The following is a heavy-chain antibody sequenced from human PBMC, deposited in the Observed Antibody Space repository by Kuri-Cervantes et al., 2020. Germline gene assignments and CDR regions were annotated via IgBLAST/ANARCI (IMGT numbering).Heavy chain of an antibody. Sequence: GGALRLSSRASGFTFGDYAMSWVRQAPGKGLEWVSSISGCSSYIYYADSVKGRFTISRDNSKNTLYLQMNSLRAEDTAVYYCAKGQVVTAILATMDVWGKGTTVTVSS. V-gene: IGHV3-21*01. CDR1: GFTFGDYA. D-gene: IGHD2-21*02. J-gene: IGHJ6*03. CDR2: ISGCSSYI. CDR3: AKGQVVTAILATMDV.